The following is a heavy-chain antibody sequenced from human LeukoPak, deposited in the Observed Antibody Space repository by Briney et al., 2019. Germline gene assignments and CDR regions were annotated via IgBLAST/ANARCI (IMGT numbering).Heavy chain of an antibody. D-gene: IGHD3-9*01. CDR2: IYPSGGST. CDR1: GYTFTSYY. V-gene: IGHV1-46*03. CDR3: TRLYDISNSWFDP. J-gene: IGHJ5*02. Sequence: GASVKVSRKASGYTFTSYYMHWVRQAPGQGLEWMGMIYPSGGSTSYAQKFQGRATMTRDTSTSTVYMEMSSLRSEDTAVYYCTRLYDISNSWFDPWGQGTLVTVSS.